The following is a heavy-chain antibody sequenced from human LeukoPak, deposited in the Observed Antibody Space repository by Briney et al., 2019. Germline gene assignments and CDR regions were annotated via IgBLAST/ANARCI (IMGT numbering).Heavy chain of an antibody. Sequence: VSAISSSGGSTYYADSVKGRFTTSRDNSKNTLYLQMNSLRAEDTAVYYCAKIQGYYFDYWGQGTLVTVSS. CDR3: AKIQGYYFDY. J-gene: IGHJ4*02. V-gene: IGHV3-23*01. CDR2: ISSSGGST. D-gene: IGHD5-18*01.